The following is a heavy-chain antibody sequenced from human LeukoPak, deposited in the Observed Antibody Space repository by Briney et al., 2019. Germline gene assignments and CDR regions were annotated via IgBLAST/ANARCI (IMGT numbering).Heavy chain of an antibody. J-gene: IGHJ4*02. V-gene: IGHV4-38-2*01. CDR1: GYSISSGYY. CDR3: ARSYCGVDCRFDY. Sequence: PSETLSLTCAVSGYSISSGYYWGWIRQPPGKGLEWIGSIYHSGSTYYNPSLKSRVTISVDTSKNQFSLKLSSVTAADTAVYYCARSYCGVDCRFDYWGQGTPVTVSS. CDR2: IYHSGST. D-gene: IGHD2-21*01.